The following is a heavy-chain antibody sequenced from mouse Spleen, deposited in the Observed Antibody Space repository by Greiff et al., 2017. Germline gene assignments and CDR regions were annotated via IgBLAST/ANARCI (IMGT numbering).Heavy chain of an antibody. CDR1: GFNIKDDY. V-gene: IGHV14-4*01. Sequence: VQLKQSGAELVRPGASVKLSCTASGFNIKDDYMHWVKQRPEQGLEWIGWIDPENGDTEYASKFQGKATITADTSSNTAYLQLSSLTSEDTAVYYCTTVVATPYWGQGTSVTVSS. J-gene: IGHJ4*01. CDR3: TTVVATPY. CDR2: IDPENGDT. D-gene: IGHD1-1*01.